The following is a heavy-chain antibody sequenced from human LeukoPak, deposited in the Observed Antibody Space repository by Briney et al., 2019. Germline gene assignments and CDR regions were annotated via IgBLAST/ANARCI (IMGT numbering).Heavy chain of an antibody. CDR3: ARVPPHDAFDI. CDR2: IYYTGST. V-gene: IGHV4-30-4*08. J-gene: IGHJ3*02. CDR1: GGSISSGNYY. Sequence: SQTLSLTCTVSGGSISSGNYYWSWIRQPPGKGLEWIGYIYYTGSTYYNPSLKSRVTISVDTSKNQFSLKLSSVTAADTAVYYCARVPPHDAFDIWGQGTMVTVSS.